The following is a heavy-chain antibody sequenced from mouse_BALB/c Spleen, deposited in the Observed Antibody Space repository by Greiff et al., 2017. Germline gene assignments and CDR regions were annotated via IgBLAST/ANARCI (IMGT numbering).Heavy chain of an antibody. Sequence: EVNLVESGGGLVKPGGSLKLSCAASGFTFSDYYMYWVRQTPEKRLEWVATISDGGSYTYYPDSVKGRFTISRDNAKNNLYLQMSSLKSEDTAMYYCARDEGAMDYWGQGTSVTVSS. J-gene: IGHJ4*01. CDR1: GFTFSDYY. V-gene: IGHV5-4*02. CDR2: ISDGGSYT. CDR3: ARDEGAMDY.